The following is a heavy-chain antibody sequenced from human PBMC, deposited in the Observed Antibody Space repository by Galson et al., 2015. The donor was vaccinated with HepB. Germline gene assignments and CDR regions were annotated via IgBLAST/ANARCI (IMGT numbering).Heavy chain of an antibody. CDR3: ARQDKGYGDYDTPFDY. V-gene: IGHV5-51*01. CDR1: GYSFTSYW. D-gene: IGHD4-17*01. J-gene: IGHJ4*02. CDR2: TYPGDSDT. Sequence: QSGAEVKKPGESLKISCKGSGYSFTSYWIGWVRQMPGKGLEWMGITYPGDSDTRYSPSFQGQVTISADKSISTAYLQWSSLKASDTAMYYCARQDKGYGDYDTPFDYWGQGTLVTVSS.